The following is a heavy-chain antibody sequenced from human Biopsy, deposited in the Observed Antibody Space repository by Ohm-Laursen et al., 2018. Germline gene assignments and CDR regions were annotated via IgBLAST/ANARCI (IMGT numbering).Heavy chain of an antibody. CDR1: GGAFTNYA. Sequence: ASVKVSCKASGGAFTNYAINWVRQASGQGPEWIGWLNPVSGSSNFGQKFRGRVTVTSDTSISTAYMELSGLTSDDTATYYCGRAVRNQLLTDPWGQGTLVTVTS. V-gene: IGHV1-8*02. CDR3: GRAVRNQLLTDP. CDR2: LNPVSGSS. J-gene: IGHJ5*02. D-gene: IGHD1-7*01.